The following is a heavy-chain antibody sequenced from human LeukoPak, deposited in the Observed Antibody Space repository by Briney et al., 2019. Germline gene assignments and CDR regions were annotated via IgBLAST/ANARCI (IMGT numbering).Heavy chain of an antibody. J-gene: IGHJ3*02. CDR1: GGTFSSYA. D-gene: IGHD2-2*01. V-gene: IGHV1-69*06. CDR2: IISIAGTT. Sequence: SVKLSCEASGGTFSSYAISWVRQAPGQGLEWMGVIISIAGTTNYAETVQGRVTITADKSMSTAYMELSSLRSEDTAVYYCARGGYCSSTSCYAIGAFDIWGQGTMVTVSS. CDR3: ARGGYCSSTSCYAIGAFDI.